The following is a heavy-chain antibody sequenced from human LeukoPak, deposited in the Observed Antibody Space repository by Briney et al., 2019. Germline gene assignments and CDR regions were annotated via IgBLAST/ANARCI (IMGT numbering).Heavy chain of an antibody. D-gene: IGHD1-26*01. CDR2: ISYDGSNK. J-gene: IGHJ6*04. CDR3: AKDRNRELYYYYYGMDV. Sequence: GGSLRLSCAASGFTFSSYGMHWVRQAPGKGLEWVAVISYDGSNKYYADFVKGRFTISRDNSKNTPYLQMNSLRAEDTAVYYCAKDRNRELYYYYYGMDVWGKGTTVTVSS. CDR1: GFTFSSYG. V-gene: IGHV3-30*18.